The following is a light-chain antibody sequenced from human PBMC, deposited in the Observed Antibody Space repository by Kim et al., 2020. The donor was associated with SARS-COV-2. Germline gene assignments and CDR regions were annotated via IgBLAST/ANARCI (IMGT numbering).Light chain of an antibody. J-gene: IGLJ2*01. CDR2: QDT. CDR3: QAWDSSTAV. Sequence: SVSPGQIATISCSGDKLGDKYACWYQQKPGQSLVLVIYQDTKRPSGIPERFSGSNSGNTATLTISGTQAMDEADYYCQAWDSSTAVFGGGTQLTVL. CDR1: KLGDKY. V-gene: IGLV3-1*01.